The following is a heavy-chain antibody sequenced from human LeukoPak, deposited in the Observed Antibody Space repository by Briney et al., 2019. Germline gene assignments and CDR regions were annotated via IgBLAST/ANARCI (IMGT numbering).Heavy chain of an antibody. J-gene: IGHJ5*02. CDR2: IPFSSSTT. Sequence: GGSLRLSCAASGFTFSDYYMGWIRQAPGKGLEWVSYIPFSSSTTYYADSVKGRFTISRDNAKKSLYLQRNSLRADDTAVYYCARGWSSSWPYNLFDPWGQGTLVTVSS. CDR3: ARGWSSSWPYNLFDP. V-gene: IGHV3-11*01. D-gene: IGHD6-13*01. CDR1: GFTFSDYY.